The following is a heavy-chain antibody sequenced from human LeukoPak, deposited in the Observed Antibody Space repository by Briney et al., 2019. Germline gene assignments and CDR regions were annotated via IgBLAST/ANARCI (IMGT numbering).Heavy chain of an antibody. Sequence: GGSLRLSCAASGFTFSDYYMSWIRQAPGKGLEWVSYISSSGSTIYYADSVKGRFTISRDNAKNSLYLQMNSLKVEDTAVYYCARGRYDFWSGYPGGDWGQGTLVAVSS. V-gene: IGHV3-11*04. CDR3: ARGRYDFWSGYPGGD. CDR1: GFTFSDYY. J-gene: IGHJ4*02. D-gene: IGHD3-3*01. CDR2: ISSSGSTI.